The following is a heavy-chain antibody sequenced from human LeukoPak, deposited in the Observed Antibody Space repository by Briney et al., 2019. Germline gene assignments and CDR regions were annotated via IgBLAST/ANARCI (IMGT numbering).Heavy chain of an antibody. V-gene: IGHV3-21*01. J-gene: IGHJ3*02. CDR2: ISSSSSYI. CDR1: GFTFSSYS. CDR3: ARDPFSTDDHDAFDI. D-gene: IGHD1-1*01. Sequence: GGSLRLSRAASGFTFSSYSMNWVRQAPGKGLEWVSSISSSSSYIYYADSVKGRFTISRDNAKNSLYLQMNSLRAEDTAVYYCARDPFSTDDHDAFDIWGQGTMVTVSS.